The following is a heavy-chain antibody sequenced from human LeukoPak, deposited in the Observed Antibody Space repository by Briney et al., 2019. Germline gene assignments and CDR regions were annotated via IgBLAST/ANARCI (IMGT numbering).Heavy chain of an antibody. CDR1: GYSFTSYW. D-gene: IGHD3-16*01. V-gene: IGHV5-51*01. Sequence: GESLKISCKGSGYSFTSYWIGWVRQMPGKGLEWMGIIYPGDSDTRYSPSFQGQVTISADKSISTAYLQWSSLKASDTAMYYCARRTSYYDYVWGSLRDPDAFDIWGQGTMVTVSS. CDR2: IYPGDSDT. J-gene: IGHJ3*02. CDR3: ARRTSYYDYVWGSLRDPDAFDI.